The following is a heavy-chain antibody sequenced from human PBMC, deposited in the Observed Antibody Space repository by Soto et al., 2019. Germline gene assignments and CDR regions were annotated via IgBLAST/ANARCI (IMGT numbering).Heavy chain of an antibody. V-gene: IGHV4-59*01. Sequence: SETLSLTCTVSGGSISSYYWSWIRQPPGKGLEWIGYIYYSGSTNYNPSLKSRVTISVDTSKNQFSLKLSSVTAADTAVYYCAREWRAKWFDPWGQGTLVIVS. CDR3: AREWRAKWFDP. CDR1: GGSISSYY. CDR2: IYYSGST. D-gene: IGHD3-3*01. J-gene: IGHJ5*02.